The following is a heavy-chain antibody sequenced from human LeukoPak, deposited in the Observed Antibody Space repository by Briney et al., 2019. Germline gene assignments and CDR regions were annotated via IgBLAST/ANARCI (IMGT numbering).Heavy chain of an antibody. J-gene: IGHJ4*02. CDR2: ISYDGSNK. Sequence: PGGSLRLSCAASGFTFSSYGMHWVRQAPGKGLEWVAVISYDGSNKYYADSVKGRFTISRDNSKNTLYLQMNSLRAEDTAVYYCVIRITMIDWGQGTLVTVSS. CDR3: VIRITMID. V-gene: IGHV3-30*03. D-gene: IGHD3-22*01. CDR1: GFTFSSYG.